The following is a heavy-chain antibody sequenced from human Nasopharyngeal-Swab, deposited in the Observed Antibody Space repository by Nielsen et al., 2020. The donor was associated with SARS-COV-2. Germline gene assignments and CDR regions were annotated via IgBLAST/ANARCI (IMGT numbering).Heavy chain of an antibody. J-gene: IGHJ4*02. D-gene: IGHD5-24*01. Sequence: GSLRLSCTVSGGSISSSSYYWGWIRQPPGKGLEWIGSIYYSGSTYYNPSLKSRVTISVDTSKNQFSLKLSSVTAADTAVYYCARGRGRDGYMRDWGQGTLVTVSS. V-gene: IGHV4-39*07. CDR3: ARGRGRDGYMRD. CDR2: IYYSGST. CDR1: GGSISSSSYY.